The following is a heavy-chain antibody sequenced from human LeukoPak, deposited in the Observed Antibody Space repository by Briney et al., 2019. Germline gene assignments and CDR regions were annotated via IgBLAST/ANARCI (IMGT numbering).Heavy chain of an antibody. CDR1: GFTFSSYA. CDR2: IRYDGSNK. CDR3: AKDFDFWSGYAGRGFDY. D-gene: IGHD3-3*01. V-gene: IGHV3-30*02. J-gene: IGHJ4*02. Sequence: GGSLRLSCAASGFTFSSYAMHWVRQAPGKGLEWVAFIRYDGSNKYYADSVKGRFTISRDNSKNTLYLQMNSLRAEDTAVYYCAKDFDFWSGYAGRGFDYWGQGTLVTVSS.